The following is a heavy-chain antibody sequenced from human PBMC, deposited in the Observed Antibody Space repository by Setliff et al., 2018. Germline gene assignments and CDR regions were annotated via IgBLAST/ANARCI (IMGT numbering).Heavy chain of an antibody. Sequence: PSETLSLTCNVSGASISSSYWTWSRQPPGNELEWSGYVYSSSSPYYEPSLESRVTMSIDTSKNQISLQLRSLTAADTAVYYCVRVLYAYSFESWGQGTLVTVSS. V-gene: IGHV4-4*08. J-gene: IGHJ4*02. CDR3: VRVLYAYSFES. CDR2: VYSSSSP. D-gene: IGHD4-4*01. CDR1: GASISSSY.